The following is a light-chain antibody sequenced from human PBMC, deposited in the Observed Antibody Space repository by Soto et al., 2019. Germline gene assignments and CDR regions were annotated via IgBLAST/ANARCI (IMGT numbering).Light chain of an antibody. J-gene: IGKJ2*01. CDR3: QVAGT. CDR1: QSISAS. CDR2: AAS. V-gene: IGKV1-39*01. Sequence: DIPMTQSPSSLSASVGDRVTITCRASQSISASLNWYQQKPGKAPKLLIYAASTLQSGVPSRFSGSGSGTDFTLTISSLQPDDFATYYCQVAGTLGQGTKLEIK.